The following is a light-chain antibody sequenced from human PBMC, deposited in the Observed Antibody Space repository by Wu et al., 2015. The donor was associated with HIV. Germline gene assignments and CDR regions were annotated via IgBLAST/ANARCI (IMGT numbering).Light chain of an antibody. CDR3: QQYNSYSPLT. CDR2: KAS. CDR1: QSISSW. J-gene: IGKJ4*01. Sequence: DIQMTQSPSTLSASVGDRVTITCRASQSISSWLAWYQQKPGKAPKLLIYKASSLERGVPSRFSGSGSGTEFTLTISSLQPDDFATYYCQQYNSYSPLTFGGGTKVEIK. V-gene: IGKV1-5*03.